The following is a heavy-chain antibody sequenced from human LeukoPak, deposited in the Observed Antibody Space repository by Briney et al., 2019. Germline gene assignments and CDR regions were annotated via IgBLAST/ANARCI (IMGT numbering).Heavy chain of an antibody. CDR1: GGTFSSYA. Sequence: AVKVSCKASGGTFSSYAISWGRQARGQGGEGMGRIIAICGTANYAQKFQGGVTITTDESTITAYMELSSLRSEDTAVYYCARHCLSHHPCDAFDIWGQGTMVTVSS. V-gene: IGHV1-69*05. CDR2: IIAICGTA. D-gene: IGHD2-21*01. CDR3: ARHCLSHHPCDAFDI. J-gene: IGHJ3*02.